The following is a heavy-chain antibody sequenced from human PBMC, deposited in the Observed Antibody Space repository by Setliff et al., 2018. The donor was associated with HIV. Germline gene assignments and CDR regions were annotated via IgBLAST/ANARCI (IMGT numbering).Heavy chain of an antibody. D-gene: IGHD3-16*01. V-gene: IGHV3-74*01. CDR2: INIDGGST. CDR3: ARDRFRGGVGTGLAEY. CDR1: GFTFRSYW. J-gene: IGHJ4*02. Sequence: PGGSLRLSCAASGFTFRSYWMYWVRQPPGKGLVWVSRINIDGGSTNYADSVKGRFTISRDNAKNTLYLQMNGLSAGDTAVYYCARDRFRGGVGTGLAEYWGQGTVVTVSS.